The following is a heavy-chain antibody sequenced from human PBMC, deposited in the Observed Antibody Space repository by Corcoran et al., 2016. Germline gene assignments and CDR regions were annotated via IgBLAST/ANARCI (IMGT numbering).Heavy chain of an antibody. Sequence: VQLVESGGGLVQPGGSLRLSCAVSGFTFSRYWMSWVRQAPGEGLGWVSNIKPVGSEKYYVDSVRARFTISRDNAKNSLYLQMNSVRAEETAVYYCAGASNWNHDYCGQGTLVTVSS. CDR1: GFTFSRYW. CDR3: AGASNWNHDY. D-gene: IGHD1-20*01. V-gene: IGHV3-7*01. CDR2: IKPVGSEK. J-gene: IGHJ4*02.